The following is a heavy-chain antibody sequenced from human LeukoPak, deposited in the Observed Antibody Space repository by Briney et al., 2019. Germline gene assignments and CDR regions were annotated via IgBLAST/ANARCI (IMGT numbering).Heavy chain of an antibody. V-gene: IGHV3-7*03. CDR2: IKQDGGEK. CDR3: AKGAIDCSGGSCYPYYYYYYGMDV. D-gene: IGHD2-15*01. J-gene: IGHJ6*02. Sequence: GGSLRLSCVISGFTFSSYWMTWVRQAPGKGLEWVANIKQDGGEKYYVDSVKGRFTISRDNAKNSLYLQMNSLRAEDTAVYYCAKGAIDCSGGSCYPYYYYYYGMDVWGQGTTVTVSS. CDR1: GFTFSSYW.